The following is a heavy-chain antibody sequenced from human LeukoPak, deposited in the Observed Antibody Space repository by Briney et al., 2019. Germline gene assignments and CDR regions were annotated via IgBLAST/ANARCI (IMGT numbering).Heavy chain of an antibody. CDR3: ARDRSGWYGNDY. V-gene: IGHV3-74*01. CDR2: ISGDGSGT. D-gene: IGHD6-19*01. CDR1: GFAFSSYW. J-gene: IGHJ4*02. Sequence: GGSLRLSCAASGFAFSSYWMHWVRQAPGKGLVWVSRISGDGSGTIYADSVKGRFTIPRDNAKNTLYLQMNSLRAEDTAVYYCARDRSGWYGNDYWGQGTLVTVST.